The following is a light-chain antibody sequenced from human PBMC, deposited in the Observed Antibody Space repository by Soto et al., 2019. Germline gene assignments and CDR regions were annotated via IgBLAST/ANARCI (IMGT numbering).Light chain of an antibody. Sequence: DIQMTQSPSTLSASVGDRVTITCRASHSISTWLAWYQQKPGKAPKLLIYDASSLESGVPLRFSGSGSGTDFTLTISSLQPEDFATYYCQQSYSTSITFGQGTRLEIK. CDR1: HSISTW. CDR2: DAS. CDR3: QQSYSTSIT. V-gene: IGKV1-5*01. J-gene: IGKJ5*01.